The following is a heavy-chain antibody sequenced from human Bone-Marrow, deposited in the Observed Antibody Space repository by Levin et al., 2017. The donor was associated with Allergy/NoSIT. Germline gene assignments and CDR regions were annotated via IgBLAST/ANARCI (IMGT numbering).Heavy chain of an antibody. CDR3: ASSRARFGELQHWAPRGPYFPLYMGV. D-gene: IGHD3-10*01. J-gene: IGHJ6*03. V-gene: IGHV1-2*02. CDR2: INPNSGGT. CDR1: GYTFTDYC. Sequence: GESLKISCKASGYTFTDYCINWVRQAPGQGLEWVGWINPNSGGTDYSPKFQGRVTMTRDTSINTAYIDLSRLRSDDAAVYFCASSRARFGELQHWAPRGPYFPLYMGVWGTGTTVTVSS.